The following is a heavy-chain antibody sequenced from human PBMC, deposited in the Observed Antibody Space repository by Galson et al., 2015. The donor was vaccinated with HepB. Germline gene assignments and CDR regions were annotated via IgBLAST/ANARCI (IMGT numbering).Heavy chain of an antibody. CDR1: GDTFSYYG. Sequence: SVKVSCKASGDTFSYYGFNWVRQAPGQGLEWMGGIIPISSTTNYAQKFQGRLTINADESTSTVYMELSSLRSHDTAVYYCARVKQFLSFDYWGLGTLVTVSS. J-gene: IGHJ4*02. D-gene: IGHD3-16*02. V-gene: IGHV1-69*13. CDR2: IIPISSTT. CDR3: ARVKQFLSFDY.